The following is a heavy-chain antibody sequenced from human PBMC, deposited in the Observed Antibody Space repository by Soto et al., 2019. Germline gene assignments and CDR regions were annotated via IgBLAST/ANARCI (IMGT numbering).Heavy chain of an antibody. CDR3: ANRRIWFGESTTHYYYGMDV. D-gene: IGHD3-10*01. Sequence: PGESLKISCKGSGYSFTSYWIGWVRQMPGKGLEWMGIIYPGDSDTNYSPSFQGHVTISADKSISTAYLQWSSLKASDTAMYYCANRRIWFGESTTHYYYGMDVWGQGTTVTVSS. J-gene: IGHJ6*02. CDR2: IYPGDSDT. CDR1: GYSFTSYW. V-gene: IGHV5-51*01.